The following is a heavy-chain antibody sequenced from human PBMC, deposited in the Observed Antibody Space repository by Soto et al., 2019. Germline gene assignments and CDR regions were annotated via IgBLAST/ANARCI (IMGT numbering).Heavy chain of an antibody. CDR3: AKGGLGYCSSTSCLFHFDY. J-gene: IGHJ4*02. V-gene: IGHV3-23*01. D-gene: IGHD2-2*01. CDR2: ISGSADST. CDR1: GFTFSNYI. Sequence: GSLRLSCGASGFTFSNYIMSWVRQAPGKGLEWVSTISGSADSTYYADSVKGRFTISRDNSKNTVYLQMNSLRAEDTAVYYCAKGGLGYCSSTSCLFHFDYWGQGTLVTVSS.